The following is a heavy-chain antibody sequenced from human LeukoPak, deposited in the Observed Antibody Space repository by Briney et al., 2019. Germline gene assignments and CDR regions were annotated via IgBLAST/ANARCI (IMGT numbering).Heavy chain of an antibody. V-gene: IGHV1-18*01. CDR3: ARDPRMSTVHPNLFDP. J-gene: IGHJ5*02. D-gene: IGHD5/OR15-5a*01. CDR1: GYTFTSYG. Sequence: ASVKVSCKASGYTFTSYGISWVRQPPGQGLEWMGWISAYNGNTNYAQKLQGRVTMTTDTSTSTAYMELRSLRSDDTAVYYCARDPRMSTVHPNLFDPWGQGTLVTVSS. CDR2: ISAYNGNT.